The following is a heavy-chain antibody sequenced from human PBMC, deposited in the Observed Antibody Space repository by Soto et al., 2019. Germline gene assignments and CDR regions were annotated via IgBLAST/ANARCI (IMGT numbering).Heavy chain of an antibody. D-gene: IGHD3-3*01. J-gene: IGHJ5*02. CDR2: IYYSGST. CDR3: ARVDYDFWSGSLNWFDP. CDR1: GGSISSGGYY. Sequence: SETLSLTCTVSGGSISSGGYYWSWIRQHPGKGLEWIGYIYYSGSTYYNPSLKSRVTISVDTSKNQFSLKLSSVTAADTAVYYCARVDYDFWSGSLNWFDPWGQGTLVTVSS. V-gene: IGHV4-31*03.